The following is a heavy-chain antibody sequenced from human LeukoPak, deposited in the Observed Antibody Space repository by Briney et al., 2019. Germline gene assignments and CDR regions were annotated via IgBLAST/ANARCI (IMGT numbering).Heavy chain of an antibody. CDR2: ISAYNGNT. D-gene: IGHD7-27*01. CDR1: GYTFTSYG. J-gene: IGHJ4*02. CDR3: ARVDQSGDPPYFDY. V-gene: IGHV1-18*01. Sequence: GASVKVSCTASGYTFTSYGISWVRQAPGQGLEWMGWISAYNGNTNYAQKLQGRVTMTTDTSTSTAYMELRSLRSDDTAVYYCARVDQSGDPPYFDYWGQGTLVTVSS.